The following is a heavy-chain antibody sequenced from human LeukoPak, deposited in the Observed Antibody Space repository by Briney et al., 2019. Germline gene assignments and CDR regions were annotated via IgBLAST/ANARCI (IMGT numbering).Heavy chain of an antibody. J-gene: IGHJ4*02. CDR3: VGHVVYDSPFDY. Sequence: SETLSLTCTVSGGSISSSSYYWGWIRQPPGKGLEWIGSIYYSGSTYYNPSLKSRVTISVDTSKNQFSLKLSSVTAADTAVYYCVGHVVYDSPFDYWGQGTLVTVSS. D-gene: IGHD3-3*01. V-gene: IGHV4-39*07. CDR2: IYYSGST. CDR1: GGSISSSSYY.